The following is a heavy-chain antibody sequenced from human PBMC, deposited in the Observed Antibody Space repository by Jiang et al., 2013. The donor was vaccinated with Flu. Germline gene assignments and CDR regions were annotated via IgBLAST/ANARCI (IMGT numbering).Heavy chain of an antibody. D-gene: IGHD4-23*01. V-gene: IGHV1-2*06. CDR1: GYTLTDHY. CDR2: INPTSGGT. CDR3: ARGRGGGTDAFDI. J-gene: IGHJ3*02. Sequence: VQLVESGAEVKKPGASVKVSCKASGYTLTDHYMHWVRQAPGQGLEWMGRINPTSGGTSYAQKFQGRVTMTRDTSINTAYMELSRLRSDDTAVHYCARGRGGGTDAFDIWGQGTMVTVSS.